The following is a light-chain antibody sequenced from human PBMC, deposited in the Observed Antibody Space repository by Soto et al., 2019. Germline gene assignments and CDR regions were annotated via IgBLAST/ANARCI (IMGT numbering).Light chain of an antibody. V-gene: IGKV3-11*01. CDR1: QSVSRY. CDR3: QQRQNWPPDAT. J-gene: IGKJ4*01. CDR2: DVS. Sequence: EIVLTQSPATLSLSPGERATLSCRASQSVSRYLAWYQQKPGQAPRLLIYDVSNRATGIPARFSGSGSATDCTLTISSLEPEDFAVYYCQQRQNWPPDATFGGGTKVEIE.